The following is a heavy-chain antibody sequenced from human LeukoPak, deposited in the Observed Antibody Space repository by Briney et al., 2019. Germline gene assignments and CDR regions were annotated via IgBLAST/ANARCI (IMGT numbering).Heavy chain of an antibody. V-gene: IGHV3-23*01. CDR2: ISGSGGNT. D-gene: IGHD3-9*01. Sequence: GGSLRLSCAASGFTFSSHAMSWVRQAPGKGLEWVSAISGSGGNTYYADSVKGRFTISRDNSKNTLYLQMNSLRAEDTAVYYCAKDPILSGYYSTFDYWGQGTLVTVSS. CDR3: AKDPILSGYYSTFDY. J-gene: IGHJ4*02. CDR1: GFTFSSHA.